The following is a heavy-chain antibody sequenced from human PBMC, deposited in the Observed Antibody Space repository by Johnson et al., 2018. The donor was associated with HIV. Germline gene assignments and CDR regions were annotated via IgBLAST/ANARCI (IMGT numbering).Heavy chain of an antibody. J-gene: IGHJ3*02. Sequence: QVQLVESVGGVVQPGRSLRLSCAASGFTFTNYAMYWVRQAPGKGLEWVALISYDGSNKYYADSVKGRFTISRDNSKNTLYLQMNSLRAEDTAVYYCAREGGIAAAGTDAFDIWGQGTMVTVSS. CDR3: AREGGIAAAGTDAFDI. D-gene: IGHD6-13*01. V-gene: IGHV3-30-3*01. CDR1: GFTFTNYA. CDR2: ISYDGSNK.